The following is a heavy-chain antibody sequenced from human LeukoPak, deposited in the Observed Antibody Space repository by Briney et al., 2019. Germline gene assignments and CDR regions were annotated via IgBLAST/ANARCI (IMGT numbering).Heavy chain of an antibody. CDR1: GFTFSSYG. V-gene: IGHV3-30*02. Sequence: GGSLRLSCAASGFTFSSYGMHWVCQAPGKGLEWVAFIRYDGSNKYYADSVKGRFTISRDNSKNTLYLQMNSLRAEDTAVYYCAKEANTYYDFWSGYSPYYFDYWGQGTLVTVSS. CDR3: AKEANTYYDFWSGYSPYYFDY. D-gene: IGHD3-3*01. CDR2: IRYDGSNK. J-gene: IGHJ4*02.